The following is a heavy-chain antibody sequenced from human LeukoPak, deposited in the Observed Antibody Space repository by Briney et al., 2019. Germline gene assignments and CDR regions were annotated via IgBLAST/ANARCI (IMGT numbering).Heavy chain of an antibody. J-gene: IGHJ4*02. V-gene: IGHV3-30*19. CDR2: IWSDATNQ. CDR3: ARDRSLYYYDSSGYSDY. Sequence: PGGSLRLSCEASGFTFSHFGMHWVRQAPGKGLEWVAVIWSDATNQYYADSVKGRFTISRDNSKNTLYLQMNSLRAEDTAVYYCARDRSLYYYDSSGYSDYWGQGTLVTVSS. D-gene: IGHD3-22*01. CDR1: GFTFSHFG.